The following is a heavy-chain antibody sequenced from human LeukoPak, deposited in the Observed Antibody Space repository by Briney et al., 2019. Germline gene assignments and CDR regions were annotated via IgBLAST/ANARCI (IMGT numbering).Heavy chain of an antibody. V-gene: IGHV1-46*01. J-gene: IGHJ5*02. CDR3: ARDTVTTGWFDP. CDR1: GYTFTSYY. CDR2: IIPSGGST. Sequence: ASVKVSCKASGYTFTSYYMHWVRQAPGQGLEWMGIIIPSGGSTSYAQKFQGRVTMTRDTSTSTVYMELSSLRSEDTAVYYCARDTVTTGWFDPWGQGTLVTVSS. D-gene: IGHD4-17*01.